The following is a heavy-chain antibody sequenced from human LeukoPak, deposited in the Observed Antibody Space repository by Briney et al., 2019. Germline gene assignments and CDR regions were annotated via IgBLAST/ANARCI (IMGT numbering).Heavy chain of an antibody. CDR2: IRYDGSNK. Sequence: PGGSLRLSCAASGFTFSSYGMHWIRQAPGKGLEWVAFIRYDGSNKYYADSVKGRFTISRDNSKSTLYLQMNSLRADDTAVYYCVKVRPYYESIGSGFDYWGQGPPVTVSS. V-gene: IGHV3-30*02. CDR1: GFTFSSYG. D-gene: IGHD3-22*01. J-gene: IGHJ4*02. CDR3: VKVRPYYESIGSGFDY.